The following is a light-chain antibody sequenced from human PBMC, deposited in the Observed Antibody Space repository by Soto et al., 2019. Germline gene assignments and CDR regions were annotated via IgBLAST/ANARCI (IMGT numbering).Light chain of an antibody. CDR1: RSNIGNNY. CDR2: ENN. V-gene: IGLV1-51*01. Sequence: QSVLTQPPSVSAAPGQIVTISCSGSRSNIGNNYVSWYRQLPRTVPKLLIYENNKRPSEIPDRFSGSKSGTSATLGITGLQTGDEADYYCGTWDSSLNVVLFGGGTKLTVL. J-gene: IGLJ2*01. CDR3: GTWDSSLNVVL.